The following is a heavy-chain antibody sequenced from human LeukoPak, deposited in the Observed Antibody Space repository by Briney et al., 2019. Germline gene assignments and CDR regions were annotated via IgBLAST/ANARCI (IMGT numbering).Heavy chain of an antibody. V-gene: IGHV4-59*08. D-gene: IGHD1-26*01. CDR2: IYHRGSA. CDR3: ARQSGAIRFDP. Sequence: SETLSLTCTVSGGSISSYYWTWIRQPPGKGLEWIGYIYHRGSANYNPSLKSRVTISVDTSKNQFSLKLSSMTAADTAVYYCARQSGAIRFDPWGQGTLVTVSS. CDR1: GGSISSYY. J-gene: IGHJ5*02.